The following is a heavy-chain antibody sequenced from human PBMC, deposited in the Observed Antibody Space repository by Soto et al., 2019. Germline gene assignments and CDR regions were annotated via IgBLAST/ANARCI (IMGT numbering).Heavy chain of an antibody. CDR2: IIPFHGVT. V-gene: IGHV1-69*08. CDR1: GGTFSPYT. CDR3: TRDWEITVSTWSFGGF. D-gene: IGHD3-10*01. J-gene: IGHJ4*02. Sequence: QVQLVQSGAEVKKPGSSVKVSCKASGGTFSPYTINWVRQAPGQGLEWMGRIIPFHGVTNYAQKFQASVTITADKSTRTAYMELSGLRFEDTAMYYCTRDWEITVSTWSFGGFWGRGTLVTVSS.